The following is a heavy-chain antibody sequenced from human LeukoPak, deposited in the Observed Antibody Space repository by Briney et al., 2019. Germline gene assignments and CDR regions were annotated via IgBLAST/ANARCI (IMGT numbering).Heavy chain of an antibody. D-gene: IGHD3-10*01. CDR2: ISGGRDIV. CDR3: TRYGSGQNYRAPFDF. J-gene: IGHJ4*02. V-gene: IGHV3-48*01. CDR1: GFAFERHA. Sequence: PGGSLRLSCAASGFAFERHAMNWVRQAPGKGPEWISHISGGRDIVAYADSVKGRFTISRDNAEYSLYLQMNSLRVEDTAVYYCTRYGSGQNYRAPFDFWGQGTLVTVSP.